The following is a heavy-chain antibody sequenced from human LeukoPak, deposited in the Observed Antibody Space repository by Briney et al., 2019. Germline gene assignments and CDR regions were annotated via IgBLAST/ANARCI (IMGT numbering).Heavy chain of an antibody. CDR3: AKAGYYDSSGYYSAGAFDI. Sequence: GGTLRLSCAASGFTFSSYGMSWVRQAPGKGLEWVSAISGSGGSTYYADSVKGRFTISRDNSKNTLYLQMSSLRAEDTAVYYCAKAGYYDSSGYYSAGAFDIWGQGTMVTVSS. CDR2: ISGSGGST. J-gene: IGHJ3*02. D-gene: IGHD3-22*01. V-gene: IGHV3-23*01. CDR1: GFTFSSYG.